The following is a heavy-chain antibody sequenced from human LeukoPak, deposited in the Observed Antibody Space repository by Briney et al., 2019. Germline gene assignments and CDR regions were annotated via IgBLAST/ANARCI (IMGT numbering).Heavy chain of an antibody. V-gene: IGHV1-8*02. J-gene: IGHJ4*02. D-gene: IGHD1-26*01. Sequence: GASVKVSCKASGYTFTSYDINWVRQATGQGLEWMGWMNPNSGNTGYAQKFQGRVTMTTDTSTSTAYMELRSLRSDDTAVYYCARDLTLSGSYWGIEYYFDYWGQGTLVTVSS. CDR3: ARDLTLSGSYWGIEYYFDY. CDR1: GYTFTSYD. CDR2: MNPNSGNT.